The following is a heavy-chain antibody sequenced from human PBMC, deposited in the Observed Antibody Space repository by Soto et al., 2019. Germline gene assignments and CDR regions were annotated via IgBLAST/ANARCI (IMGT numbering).Heavy chain of an antibody. D-gene: IGHD2-8*01. Sequence: EVQLLESGGGLVQRGGSLRLSCAASGFTFNDYALTWVRQVPGKGLEWVSSLSSRGLSTHYAESVKGRFTISRDNIKNTVYLKMTVLGPEYTAGYYCARVRAVYCINVICVGAIDFWGQGTLVTVSS. J-gene: IGHJ3*01. CDR1: GFTFNDYA. CDR2: LSSRGLST. V-gene: IGHV3-23*01. CDR3: ARVRAVYCINVICVGAIDF.